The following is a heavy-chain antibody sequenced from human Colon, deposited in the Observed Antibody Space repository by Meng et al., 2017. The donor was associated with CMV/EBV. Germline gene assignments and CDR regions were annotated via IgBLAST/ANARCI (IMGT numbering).Heavy chain of an antibody. CDR2: IHLNGGT. J-gene: IGHJ2*01. CDR1: GFAVSGDY. CDR3: ARGGKGFWFFGL. Sequence: EVDVVGSGGGLVQPGGSLRLSCAASGFAVSGDYMTWVRQAPGKGLEWVSLIHLNGGTTYTDSVKGRFTISRDSSENAVYLQMNSLTGEDTAVYFCARGGKGFWFFGLWGRGTLVTVSS. D-gene: IGHD4-23*01. V-gene: IGHV3-66*01.